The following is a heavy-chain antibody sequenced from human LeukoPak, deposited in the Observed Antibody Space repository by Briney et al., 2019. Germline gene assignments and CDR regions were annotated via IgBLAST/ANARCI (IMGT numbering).Heavy chain of an antibody. CDR3: ANSQMYYYDSSGYLDY. D-gene: IGHD3-22*01. CDR1: GYTFTSYY. V-gene: IGHV1-46*01. J-gene: IGHJ4*02. Sequence: ASVKVSCKASGYTFTSYYMHWVRQAPGQGLEWMGIINPSGGSTTYAQKFQGRVTMTRDTSTSTVYMELSSLRSEDTAVYYCANSQMYYYDSSGYLDYWGQGTLVTVSS. CDR2: INPSGGST.